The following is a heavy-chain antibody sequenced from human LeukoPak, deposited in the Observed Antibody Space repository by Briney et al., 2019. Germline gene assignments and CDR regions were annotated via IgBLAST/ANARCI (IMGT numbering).Heavy chain of an antibody. V-gene: IGHV3-64D*09. Sequence: GGSLRLSCSASGFTFSSFTTHWVRQAPGKGLEYVSGISSNGGRTYYADSVKGRFTNSRDNSKNTLYLQMSSLRTEDTAVYYCVKDRYSSSWYPDYWGQGTLVTVSS. D-gene: IGHD6-13*01. CDR2: ISSNGGRT. J-gene: IGHJ4*02. CDR3: VKDRYSSSWYPDY. CDR1: GFTFSSFT.